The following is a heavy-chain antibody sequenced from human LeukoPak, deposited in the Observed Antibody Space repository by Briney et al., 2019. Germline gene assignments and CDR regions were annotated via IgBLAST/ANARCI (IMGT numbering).Heavy chain of an antibody. J-gene: IGHJ4*02. V-gene: IGHV4-39*01. D-gene: IGHD4-17*01. CDR1: GGSISSSSYY. CDR3: ARRPYGDYGVDY. CDR2: IYYSGST. Sequence: PSETLSLTCAVSGGSISSSSYYWGWIRQPPGKGPEWIGSIYYSGSTYYNPSLKSRVTISVDTSKNQFSLKLTSVTAADTAVYYCARRPYGDYGVDYWGQGTLVTVSS.